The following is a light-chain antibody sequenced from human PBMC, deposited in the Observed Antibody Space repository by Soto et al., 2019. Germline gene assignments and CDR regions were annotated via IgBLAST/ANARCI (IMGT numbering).Light chain of an antibody. CDR1: QSVSSNY. V-gene: IGKV3-20*01. J-gene: IGKJ1*01. CDR2: GAS. CDR3: HHYGTSPYT. Sequence: EIVLTQSPGTLSLSPGERATLSCRASQSVSSNYLAWYQQRVGQAPSLLIFGASSRATGIPDRFSGSGSGTDFTLTISSLEPEDFAVYYCHHYGTSPYTFGQGTKVEIK.